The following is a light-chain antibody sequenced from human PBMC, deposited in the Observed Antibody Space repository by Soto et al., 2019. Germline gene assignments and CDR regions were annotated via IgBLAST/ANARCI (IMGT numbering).Light chain of an antibody. Sequence: QSALTQPASVSGSPGQSITISCTGTSSDVGGYNYASWYQQHPGKAPKLMIYDVSNRPSGVSSRFSGSKSGNTASLTISGLQAEDEADYYCTSYTSSITYVFGTGTKVTVL. CDR2: DVS. V-gene: IGLV2-14*01. CDR1: SSDVGGYNY. J-gene: IGLJ1*01. CDR3: TSYTSSITYV.